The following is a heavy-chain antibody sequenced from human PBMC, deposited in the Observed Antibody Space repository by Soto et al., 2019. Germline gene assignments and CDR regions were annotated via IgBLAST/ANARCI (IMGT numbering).Heavy chain of an antibody. Sequence: PGGSLRLSCVGSGFTFSSYTMHWVRQAPGKGLEWVGIISYDGVNKYYADYVKGRFTMSRDNLKNTLYLQTSSLRTDDTAVYYCARDSWAFDVWGQGTMVTVSS. V-gene: IGHV3-30-3*01. J-gene: IGHJ3*01. CDR3: ARDSWAFDV. CDR2: ISYDGVNK. CDR1: GFTFSSYT.